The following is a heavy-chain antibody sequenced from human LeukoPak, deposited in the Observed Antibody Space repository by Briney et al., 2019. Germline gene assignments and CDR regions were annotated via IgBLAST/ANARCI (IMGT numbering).Heavy chain of an antibody. CDR3: ARDGYSYGFDY. CDR2: ISYDGSNK. J-gene: IGHJ4*02. CDR1: GFTFSSYA. D-gene: IGHD5-18*01. V-gene: IGHV3-30*04. Sequence: GGSLRLSCAASGFTFSSYAMHWVRQAPGKGLEWVAVISYDGSNKYYADSVKGRFTISRDNSKNTLYLQMNSLRAEDTAVYHCARDGYSYGFDYWGQGTLVTVSS.